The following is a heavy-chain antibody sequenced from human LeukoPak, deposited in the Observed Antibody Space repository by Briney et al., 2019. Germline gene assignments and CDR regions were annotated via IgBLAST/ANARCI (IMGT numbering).Heavy chain of an antibody. V-gene: IGHV3-33*01. CDR1: GFTFSSYG. CDR2: IWYDGSNK. J-gene: IGHJ4*02. CDR3: ARCIRGSSGWSPFDY. D-gene: IGHD6-19*01. Sequence: PGRSLRLSCAASGFTFSSYGMHWVRQAPGKGLEWVAVIWYDGSNKYYADSVKGRFTISRDNSKNTLYLQMNSLRAEDTAVYYCARCIRGSSGWSPFDYWGQGTLVTVSS.